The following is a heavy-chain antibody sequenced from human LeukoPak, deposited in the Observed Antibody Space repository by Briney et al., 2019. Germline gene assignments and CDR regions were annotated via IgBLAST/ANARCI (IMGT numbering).Heavy chain of an antibody. CDR2: IYHSGST. V-gene: IGHV4-30-2*01. D-gene: IGHD3-22*01. CDR3: AREIVVVRGAFDI. Sequence: SETLSLTCAVSGGSISSGGYSWSWIRQPSGKGLEWIGYIYHSGSTYYNPSLKSRVTISVDRSKNQFSLKLSSVTAADTAVYYCAREIVVVRGAFDIWGQGTMVTVSS. J-gene: IGHJ3*02. CDR1: GGSISSGGYS.